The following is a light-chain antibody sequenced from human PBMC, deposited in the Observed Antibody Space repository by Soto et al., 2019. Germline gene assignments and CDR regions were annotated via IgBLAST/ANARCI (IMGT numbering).Light chain of an antibody. CDR2: VGS. CDR3: MQALQTPWT. Sequence: DVVMTQSPLSLPVTLGQPASISCSCNQSLVHSDGIAYFSWFQQRPGQSPQLLIYVGSNRASGVPDRFSGSGSGTDFTLKISRVEAEDVGVYYCMQALQTPWTFGQGTKV. V-gene: IGKV2-28*01. CDR1: QSLVHSDGIAY. J-gene: IGKJ1*01.